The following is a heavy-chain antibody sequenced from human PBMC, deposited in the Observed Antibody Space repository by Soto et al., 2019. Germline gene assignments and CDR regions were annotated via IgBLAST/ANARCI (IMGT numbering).Heavy chain of an antibody. J-gene: IGHJ6*02. CDR1: GFTFSDHY. V-gene: IGHV3-72*01. CDR2: SKNKANNYIT. D-gene: IGHD2-15*01. Sequence: EVQLVESGGGLVQPGGSLRLSCAASGFTFSDHYMDWVRQAPGKGLEWVGRSKNKANNYITEYAASVKGKFTISRDDSKNAMHLQMNSLKTEDTAVDYCATTYSGVLDVWGQGTTVTVSS. CDR3: ATTYSGVLDV.